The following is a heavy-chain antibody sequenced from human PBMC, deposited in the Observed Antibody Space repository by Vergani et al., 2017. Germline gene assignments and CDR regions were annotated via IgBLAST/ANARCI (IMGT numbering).Heavy chain of an antibody. J-gene: IGHJ4*02. Sequence: QVQLQESGPGLVKPSETLSLTCIVSGGSISSYYWSWIRQPPGKGLDWIGYIYYTGSTNYNPSLKSRVTISVDTSKNQFSLKLSSVTAADTAVDYCAREVGSYYGSDWGQGTLVTVSS. CDR3: AREVGSYYGSD. CDR2: IYYTGST. CDR1: GGSISSYY. V-gene: IGHV4-59*13. D-gene: IGHD3-10*01.